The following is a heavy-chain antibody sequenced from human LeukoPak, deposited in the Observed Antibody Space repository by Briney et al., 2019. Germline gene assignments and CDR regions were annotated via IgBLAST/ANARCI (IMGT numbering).Heavy chain of an antibody. D-gene: IGHD2-2*01. V-gene: IGHV4-38-2*01. J-gene: IGHJ6*03. CDR3: ARGLSQLGYCSSTSCPRAYYYYYYYMDV. CDR1: GYSISSGYY. CDR2: ICYSRST. Sequence: SETLSLTCAVSGYSISSGYYWGWIRQPPGKGLEWIGSICYSRSTYYHPSLKSRVTISLATSKNQFSLKLSSVTAADTAVYYCARGLSQLGYCSSTSCPRAYYYYYYYMDVWGKGTTVTVSS.